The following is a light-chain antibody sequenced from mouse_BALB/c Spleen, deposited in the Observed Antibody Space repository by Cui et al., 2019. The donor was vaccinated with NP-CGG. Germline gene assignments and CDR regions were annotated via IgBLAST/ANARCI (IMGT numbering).Light chain of an antibody. CDR1: TGAVTTSNY. CDR2: STN. CDR3: ALWYSNHWV. J-gene: IGLJ1*01. V-gene: IGLV1*01. Sequence: QAVVTQESALTTSPGERVTLTCRPSTGAVTTSNYANWVQEKPDHLFTGLIGSTNNRAPGVPARFSGSLIGDKAALTITGAQTEDEAIYFCALWYSNHWVFGGGTKLTVL.